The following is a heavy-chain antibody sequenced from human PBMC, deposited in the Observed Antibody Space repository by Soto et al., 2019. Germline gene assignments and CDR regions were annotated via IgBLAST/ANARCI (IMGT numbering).Heavy chain of an antibody. CDR2: INTGNGNA. CDR3: ASEGPTIWPGYFDY. V-gene: IGHV1-3*04. Sequence: QVQLVQSGAEVKKPGASVKVSCKASGYTFTTYAMHWVRQAPGQRLEWMGWINTGNGNAKYSQKFQGRVTITRDTSANTAYMELSSLRSEDTAVYYCASEGPTIWPGYFDYWGQGTLVTVSS. D-gene: IGHD5-12*01. CDR1: GYTFTTYA. J-gene: IGHJ4*02.